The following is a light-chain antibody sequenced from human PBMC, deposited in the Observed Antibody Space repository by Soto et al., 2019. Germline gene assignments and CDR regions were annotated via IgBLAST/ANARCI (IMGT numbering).Light chain of an antibody. CDR3: QHYSNWPPWT. CDR1: QSVSSN. Sequence: EIVMTQSPATLSVSPGERATLSCRASQSVSSNLAWYQQKPGQAPMLLIYVASTRAALIPARFSGSGSGTAFTLTISSLKSEDFSVYYCQHYSNWPPWTFGQGTKVEIK. CDR2: VAS. V-gene: IGKV3-15*01. J-gene: IGKJ1*01.